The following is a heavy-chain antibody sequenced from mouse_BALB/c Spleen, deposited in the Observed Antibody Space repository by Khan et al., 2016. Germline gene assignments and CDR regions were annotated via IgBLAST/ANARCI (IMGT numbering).Heavy chain of an antibody. CDR2: IWSDGST. CDR1: GFSLTSYG. J-gene: IGHJ4*01. V-gene: IGHV2-6*02. Sequence: VQLKESGPGLVAPSQSLSITCTVSGFSLTSYGVHWVRQPPGKGLEWLVVIWSDGSTSYNSALKSRLSISKDNSKGQVILKMNSLQTDDTAMYYCARRDDGGGAMDYWGQGTSVTVSS. D-gene: IGHD2-3*01. CDR3: ARRDDGGGAMDY.